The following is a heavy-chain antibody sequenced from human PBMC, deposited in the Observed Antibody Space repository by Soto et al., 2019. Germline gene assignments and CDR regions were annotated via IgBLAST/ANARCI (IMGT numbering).Heavy chain of an antibody. D-gene: IGHD2-15*01. Sequence: QVQLVQSGAEVKKPGASVKVSCKASGYTFTSYGISWLRQAPGQGLEWMGWISAYNGNTNYAQKLQGRVTMTTDTSTSTAYMELRSLRSDATAVYYCARRARNCSGGSCYSLDYWGQGTLVTVSS. J-gene: IGHJ4*02. CDR2: ISAYNGNT. CDR1: GYTFTSYG. CDR3: ARRARNCSGGSCYSLDY. V-gene: IGHV1-18*01.